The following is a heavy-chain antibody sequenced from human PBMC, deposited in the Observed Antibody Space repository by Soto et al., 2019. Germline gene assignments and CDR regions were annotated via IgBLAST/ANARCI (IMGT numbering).Heavy chain of an antibody. Sequence: GGSLRLSCVTSGFTFSRYSMHWFRQAPGKGLQWVAVTSSDGGTKFYADSVKGRFTVSRDNSKNTLYLQMNSLRPEDTAVYYCAREVVLTEWYFDNWGQGILVTVSS. V-gene: IGHV3-30-3*01. CDR2: TSSDGGTK. D-gene: IGHD2-21*01. J-gene: IGHJ4*02. CDR1: GFTFSRYS. CDR3: AREVVLTEWYFDN.